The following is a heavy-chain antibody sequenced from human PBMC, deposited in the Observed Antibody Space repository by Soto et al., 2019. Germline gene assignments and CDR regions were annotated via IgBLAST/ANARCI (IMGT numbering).Heavy chain of an antibody. D-gene: IGHD3-3*01. CDR3: ARTNYDFWSGYYYYYMDV. CDR1: GYTFTSYG. CDR2: ISAYNGNT. V-gene: IGHV1-18*01. Sequence: QVQLVQSGAEVKKPGASVKVSCKASGYTFTSYGISWVRQAPGQGLEWMGWISAYNGNTNYAQKLQGRGTMTTDTSKSTGYMGLRSLRSDDTAVYYCARTNYDFWSGYYYYYMDVWGKGTTVTVSS. J-gene: IGHJ6*03.